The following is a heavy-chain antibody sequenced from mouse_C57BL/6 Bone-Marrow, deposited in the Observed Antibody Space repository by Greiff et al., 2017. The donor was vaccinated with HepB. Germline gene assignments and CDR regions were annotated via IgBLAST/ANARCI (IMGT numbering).Heavy chain of an antibody. V-gene: IGHV1-81*01. Sequence: QVQLKESGAELARPGASVKLSCKASGYTFTSYGISWVKQRTGQGLEWIGEIYPRSGNTYYNEKFKGKATLTADKSSSTAYMELRSLTSEDSAVYFCAREGEAWFAYWGQGTLVTVSA. CDR3: AREGEAWFAY. J-gene: IGHJ3*01. CDR2: IYPRSGNT. CDR1: GYTFTSYG.